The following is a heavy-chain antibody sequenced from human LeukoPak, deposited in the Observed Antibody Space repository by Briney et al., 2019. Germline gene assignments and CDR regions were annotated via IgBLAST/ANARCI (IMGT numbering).Heavy chain of an antibody. CDR2: IYYSGST. Sequence: PSETLSLTCTVSGGSISSSSYYWGWIRQPPGKGLEWIGSIYYSGSTYYNPSLKSRVTISVDTSKNQFSLKLSSVTAADTAVYYCARGDRNWYSYGTSFDYWGQGTLVTVSS. D-gene: IGHD5-18*01. CDR3: ARGDRNWYSYGTSFDY. V-gene: IGHV4-39*07. J-gene: IGHJ4*02. CDR1: GGSISSSSYY.